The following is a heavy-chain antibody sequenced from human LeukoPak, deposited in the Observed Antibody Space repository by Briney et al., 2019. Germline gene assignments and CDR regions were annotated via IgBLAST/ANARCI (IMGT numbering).Heavy chain of an antibody. Sequence: GGSLRLSCAASGFTFSSYWMHWVRPAPGKGLVWDSRVNSDGSSTTYADSVKGRFTVSRDNAKNTLYLQLNSLRAEDTAVYYCARARPGYYYMDVWGKGTTVTVSS. D-gene: IGHD3-10*01. J-gene: IGHJ6*03. CDR1: GFTFSSYW. V-gene: IGHV3-74*01. CDR3: ARARPGYYYMDV. CDR2: VNSDGSST.